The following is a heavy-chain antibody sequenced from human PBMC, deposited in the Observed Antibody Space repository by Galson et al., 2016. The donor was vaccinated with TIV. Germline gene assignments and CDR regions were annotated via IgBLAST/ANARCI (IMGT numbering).Heavy chain of an antibody. CDR2: ISGSGVTT. V-gene: IGHV3-23*01. CDR1: GFTFSNYA. CDR3: AVDADGAYYYDSGDYY. Sequence: ASGFTFSNYALSWVRQAPGKGLEWVSSISGSGVTTFYADSVKGRFTISRDNSKNTLSLQMNSLRAEDTAVYYCAVDADGAYYYDSGDYYWGQGTLVTVSS. D-gene: IGHD3-22*01. J-gene: IGHJ4*02.